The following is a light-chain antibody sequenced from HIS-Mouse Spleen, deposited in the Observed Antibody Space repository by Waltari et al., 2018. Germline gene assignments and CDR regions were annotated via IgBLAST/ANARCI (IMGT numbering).Light chain of an antibody. J-gene: IGLJ2*01. CDR1: KLGEKY. CDR3: QAWHSSTAV. V-gene: IGLV3-1*01. Sequence: SYELTQPPSVSVSPGQTASITCSGDKLGEKYACWYQQKPGQSPVLVIYQDSKRPSGIPERFSGSNSGNTATLTISGTQAMDEADYYCQAWHSSTAVFGGGTKLTVL. CDR2: QDS.